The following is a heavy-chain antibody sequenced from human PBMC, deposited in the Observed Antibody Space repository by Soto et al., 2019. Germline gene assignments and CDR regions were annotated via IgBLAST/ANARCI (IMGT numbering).Heavy chain of an antibody. CDR1: GYTLNHYS. CDR2: ITAGAGNT. V-gene: IGHV1-3*01. Sequence: QVHLVQSGAEVRKPGASVMISCTASGYTLNHYSMHWVRQAPGQGLEWMGWITAGAGNTKYSQKFQGRVTITLDTLTNTAYMELNSLRSEDTAVYYCARDVTIYSVVVISGFDYWGQGTLVTVSS. CDR3: ARDVTIYSVVVISGFDY. J-gene: IGHJ4*02. D-gene: IGHD3-3*01.